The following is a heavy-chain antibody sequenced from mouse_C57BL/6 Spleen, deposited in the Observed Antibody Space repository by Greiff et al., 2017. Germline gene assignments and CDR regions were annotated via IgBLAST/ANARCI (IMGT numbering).Heavy chain of an antibody. Sequence: EVKLQESGPELVKPGASVKISCKASGYSFTDYNMNWVKQSNGKSLEWIGVINPNYGTTSYNQKFKGKATLTVDQSSSTAYMQLNSLTSEDSAVYYCARKGDYDYDGGAMDYWGQGTSVTVSS. CDR3: ARKGDYDYDGGAMDY. CDR1: GYSFTDYN. J-gene: IGHJ4*01. D-gene: IGHD2-4*01. V-gene: IGHV1-39*01. CDR2: INPNYGTT.